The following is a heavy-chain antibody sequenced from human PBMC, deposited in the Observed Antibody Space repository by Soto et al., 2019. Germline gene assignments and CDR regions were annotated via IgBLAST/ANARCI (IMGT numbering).Heavy chain of an antibody. Sequence: GGSLRLSCAASGFTFSSYSMNWVRQAPGKGLEWVSYISSSSSTIYYADSVKGRFTISRDNAKNSLYLQMNSLRAEDTAVYYCAKEKISTSCCNWFDPWGQGTLVTVSS. CDR2: ISSSSSTI. V-gene: IGHV3-48*01. D-gene: IGHD2-2*01. CDR1: GFTFSSYS. J-gene: IGHJ5*02. CDR3: AKEKISTSCCNWFDP.